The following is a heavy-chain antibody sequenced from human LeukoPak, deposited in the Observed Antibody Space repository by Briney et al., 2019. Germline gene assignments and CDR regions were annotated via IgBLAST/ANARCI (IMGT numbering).Heavy chain of an antibody. J-gene: IGHJ4*02. D-gene: IGHD5-24*01. CDR3: ARVRDGYNLRYFDY. V-gene: IGHV4-39*07. Sequence: SETLSLTCTVSGGSISSYYWGWIRQPPGKGLEWIGSIYYSGSTYYNPSLKSRVTISVDTSKNQFSLKLSSVTAADTAVYYCARVRDGYNLRYFDYWGQGTLVTVSS. CDR2: IYYSGST. CDR1: GGSISSYY.